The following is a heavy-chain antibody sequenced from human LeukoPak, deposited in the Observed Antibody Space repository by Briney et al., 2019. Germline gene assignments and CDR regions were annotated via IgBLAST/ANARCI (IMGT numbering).Heavy chain of an antibody. D-gene: IGHD6-13*01. CDR1: GGSISSYY. CDR2: IYNSGST. V-gene: IGHV4-4*07. Sequence: PSETLSLTCTVSGGSISSYYWSWIRQPAGKGLEWIGHIYNSGSTNYNPSLKGRVTMSVATSKNQFSLHLSSVTAADTAVYYCARSAFLVTAPGLYYFDYWGQGTLVAISS. J-gene: IGHJ4*02. CDR3: ARSAFLVTAPGLYYFDY.